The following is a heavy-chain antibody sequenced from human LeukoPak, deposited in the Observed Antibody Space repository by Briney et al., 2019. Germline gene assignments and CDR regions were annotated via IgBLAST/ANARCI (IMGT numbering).Heavy chain of an antibody. D-gene: IGHD6-19*01. Sequence: GGSLRLSCAASGFTVSSNYMSWVRQAPGKGLEWVSVMYSGGSTYYADSVKGRFTISRDNSKNTLYLQMNSLRAEDTAVYYCARDHSSGWYSDYFDYWGQGTLVTVSS. CDR2: MYSGGST. V-gene: IGHV3-66*01. J-gene: IGHJ4*02. CDR1: GFTVSSNY. CDR3: ARDHSSGWYSDYFDY.